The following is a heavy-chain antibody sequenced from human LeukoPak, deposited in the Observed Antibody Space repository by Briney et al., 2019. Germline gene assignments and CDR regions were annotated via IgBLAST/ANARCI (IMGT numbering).Heavy chain of an antibody. CDR2: IWEDGSHI. J-gene: IGHJ4*02. V-gene: IGHV3-33*08. CDR1: GFTFTTYW. Sequence: QPGGSLRLSCAASGFTFTTYWMSWVRQAPEKGLEWVAGIWEDGSHIHYADSVKGRFTISRDNSKNTLYLQMDSLRAEDTAVYYCARVGYNSGWYEYWGQGTLVTVSS. CDR3: ARVGYNSGWYEY. D-gene: IGHD6-19*01.